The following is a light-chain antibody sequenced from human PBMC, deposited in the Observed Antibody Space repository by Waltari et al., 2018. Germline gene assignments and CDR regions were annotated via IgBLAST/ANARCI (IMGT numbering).Light chain of an antibody. CDR1: QSISSN. CDR3: QQYNNWPLL. V-gene: IGKV3-15*01. Sequence: EIVMTQSPATLSVSPGERATLSCRSSQSISSNLAWYQQKPGQAPRRLFYGASIRATGIPARFSGSGSETEFTLTSNSMQSEDFAVYYCQQYNNWPLLFGQGTKVEIK. J-gene: IGKJ1*01. CDR2: GAS.